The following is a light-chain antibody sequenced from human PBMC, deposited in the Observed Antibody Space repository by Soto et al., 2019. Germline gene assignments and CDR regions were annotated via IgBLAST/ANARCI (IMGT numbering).Light chain of an antibody. Sequence: DIVMTQSPDSLAVSLGERATINCKSSQSVLYSSKNKNNLAWYQQKSGQPPKLLIYWASTRESGVPDRFSGSGSGTDFTLTISSLQAEDVAVYYCQQYYCTPLTFGGGTKVEIK. CDR2: WAS. CDR1: QSVLYSSKNKNN. CDR3: QQYYCTPLT. V-gene: IGKV4-1*01. J-gene: IGKJ4*01.